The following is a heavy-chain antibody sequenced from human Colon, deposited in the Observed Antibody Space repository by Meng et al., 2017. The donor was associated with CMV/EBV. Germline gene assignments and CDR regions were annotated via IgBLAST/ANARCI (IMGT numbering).Heavy chain of an antibody. J-gene: IGHJ3*02. D-gene: IGHD3-9*01. CDR1: GFTFRTYA. V-gene: IGHV3-23*01. Sequence: GESLKISCAASGFTFRTYAMSWVRQAPGKGLEWVSAISGTGVTFYGDSVKGRFTISRDNAKNSLYLQMSSLRAEDTAIYYCTTDRYGGAYDIWGQGTMVTVSS. CDR2: ISGTGVT. CDR3: TTDRYGGAYDI.